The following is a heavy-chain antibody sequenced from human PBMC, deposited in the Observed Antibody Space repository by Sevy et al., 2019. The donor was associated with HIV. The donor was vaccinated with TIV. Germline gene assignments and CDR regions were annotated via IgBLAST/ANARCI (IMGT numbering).Heavy chain of an antibody. V-gene: IGHV3-23*01. CDR2: ISGSGGST. Sequence: GSLRLSCAASGFTFSSYAMSWVRQAPGKGLEWVSAISGSGGSTYYADSVKGRFTISRDNSKNTLYLQMNSLRAEDTAVYYCAKARAGYCSSTSCPNWFDPWGQGTLVTVSS. CDR3: AKARAGYCSSTSCPNWFDP. J-gene: IGHJ5*02. D-gene: IGHD2-2*03. CDR1: GFTFSSYA.